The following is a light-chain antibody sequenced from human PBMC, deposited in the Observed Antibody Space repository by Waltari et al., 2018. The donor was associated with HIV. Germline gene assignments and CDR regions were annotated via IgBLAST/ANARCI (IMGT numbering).Light chain of an antibody. J-gene: IGLJ3*02. Sequence: QSALTQPRPVSGSPGQSVTISCTGTSSDVGGYDSVSWYLQHPGKVPKLIIYEVIKRPSGVPDRFSGSKSGNTASLTISGLQTEDEADYFCCSYAGTYTYVLFGGG. V-gene: IGLV2-11*01. CDR3: CSYAGTYTYVL. CDR1: SSDVGGYDS. CDR2: EVI.